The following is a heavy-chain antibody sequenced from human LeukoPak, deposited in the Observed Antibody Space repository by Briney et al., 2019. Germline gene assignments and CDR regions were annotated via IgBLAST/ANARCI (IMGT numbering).Heavy chain of an antibody. Sequence: GGSLRLSCAASGFTLSRYAMHWVPQAPGKGLEYVSAISSNGGTTYYANSVKGRFTISRDNSKNTLYLQMGSLRTEDMAVYYCARDCYSGYGFNCPGDYWGQGTLVTVSS. D-gene: IGHD5-12*01. J-gene: IGHJ4*02. CDR3: ARDCYSGYGFNCPGDY. CDR2: ISSNGGTT. CDR1: GFTLSRYA. V-gene: IGHV3-64*01.